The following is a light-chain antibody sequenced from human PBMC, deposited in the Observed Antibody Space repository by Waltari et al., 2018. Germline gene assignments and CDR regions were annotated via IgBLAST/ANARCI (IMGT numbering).Light chain of an antibody. CDR2: GVS. Sequence: QSALTQPPSASGSPGQSVTISCPGTSSAVGGYTFVSCYQPPPGKAPRLIIYGVSERPSGVPDRFSGSKSGNTASLTVSGLQAEDEADYYCSSYAGSNNLVFGGGTKLTVL. J-gene: IGLJ3*02. CDR1: SSAVGGYTF. CDR3: SSYAGSNNLV. V-gene: IGLV2-8*01.